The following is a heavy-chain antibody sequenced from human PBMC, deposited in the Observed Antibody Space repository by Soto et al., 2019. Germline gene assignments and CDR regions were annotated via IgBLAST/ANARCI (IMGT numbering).Heavy chain of an antibody. CDR3: ATAATGTTNCFDP. V-gene: IGHV3-74*01. D-gene: IGHD7-27*01. CDR1: GFTFSSYW. Sequence: GGSLRLSCAASGFTFSSYWMHWVRQTPGKGLVWVSRINSDGSSTFYADSVRGRFTISRDNAKNTLFLQMNSLRAEDTAVYYCATAATGTTNCFDPWGQGTLVTVSS. J-gene: IGHJ5*01. CDR2: INSDGSST.